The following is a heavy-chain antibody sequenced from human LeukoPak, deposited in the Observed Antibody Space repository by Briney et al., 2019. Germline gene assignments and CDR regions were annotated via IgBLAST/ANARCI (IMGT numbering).Heavy chain of an antibody. CDR1: GGSLSSYY. V-gene: IGHV4-59*12. D-gene: IGHD3-16*01. CDR2: IYYNGGT. J-gene: IGHJ4*02. CDR3: ARDLWGTDY. Sequence: PSETLSLTCTVSGGSLSSYYWSWIRQPPGEGLEWIGYIYYNGGTNYNPSLKSRVTMSVDTSKNQFSLKLSSVTAADTAVYYCARDLWGTDYWGQGTLVTVSS.